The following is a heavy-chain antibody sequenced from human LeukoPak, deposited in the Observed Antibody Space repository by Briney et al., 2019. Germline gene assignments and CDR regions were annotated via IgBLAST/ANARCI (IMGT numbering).Heavy chain of an antibody. V-gene: IGHV1-18*04. CDR2: ISAYNGNR. Sequence: ASVKVSCKASGYTFTSYGISWVRQAPGQGLEWMGWISAYNGNRNYAQKLQGRVTMTTDTSKSTAYMELRSLRSDDPAVYYCARDQGYYYGSGSYYNVGRDWFDPWGQGTLVTVSS. CDR1: GYTFTSYG. CDR3: ARDQGYYYGSGSYYNVGRDWFDP. D-gene: IGHD3-10*01. J-gene: IGHJ5*02.